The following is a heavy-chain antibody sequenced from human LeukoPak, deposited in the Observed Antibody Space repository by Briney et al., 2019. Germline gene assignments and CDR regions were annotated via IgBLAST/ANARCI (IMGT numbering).Heavy chain of an antibody. V-gene: IGHV4-39*07. CDR1: GGSISSYY. CDR2: IYYSGST. J-gene: IGHJ4*02. Sequence: ASETLSLTCTVSGGSISSYYWGWIRQPPGKGLEWIGSIYYSGSTYYNPSLKSRVTISVDTSKNQFSLKLSSVTAADTAVYYCARDRNYYDSSGYPDYFDYWGQGTLVTVSS. CDR3: ARDRNYYDSSGYPDYFDY. D-gene: IGHD3-22*01.